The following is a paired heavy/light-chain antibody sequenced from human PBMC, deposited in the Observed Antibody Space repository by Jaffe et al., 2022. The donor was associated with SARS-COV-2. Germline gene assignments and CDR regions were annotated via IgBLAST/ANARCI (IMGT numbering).Heavy chain of an antibody. CDR3: ARHIARVAARQYWFDP. CDR2: IYYSGST. CDR1: GGSVSDSTYH. J-gene: IGHJ5*02. Sequence: QLQLQESGPGLVKPSETLSLTCSVSGGSVSDSTYHWGWIRQSPGRGLEWIGSIYYSGSTYHNPSLKSRVTTSVDTSKNQFSLRLSSVTAADTAVYYCARHIARVAARQYWFDPWGQGTLVTVSS. D-gene: IGHD6-6*01. V-gene: IGHV4-39*01.
Light chain of an antibody. CDR3: CSHAGTMV. V-gene: IGLV2-23*01. CDR1: SSDVGSYNL. Sequence: QSALTQPASVSGSPGQSITISCTGTSSDVGSYNLVSWYQQHPDKAPKLMIYEDSKRPSGVSNRFSGSKSGNTASLTISGLRAEDEADYYCCSHAGTMVFGGGTKLTVL. CDR2: EDS. J-gene: IGLJ3*02.